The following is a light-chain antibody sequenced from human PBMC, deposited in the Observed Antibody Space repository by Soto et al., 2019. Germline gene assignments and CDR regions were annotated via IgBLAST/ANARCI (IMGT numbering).Light chain of an antibody. J-gene: IGLJ2*01. CDR2: EVI. Sequence: QSALTQPASVSGSPGQSITISCTGTSSDIGGYDYVSWYQQLPAKAPQLIIYEVINRPSGVSNRFSGSKSGNTASLTISGLQSEDEAVYYCSSYTSTSVVFGGGTKVTVL. CDR3: SSYTSTSVV. CDR1: SSDIGGYDY. V-gene: IGLV2-14*01.